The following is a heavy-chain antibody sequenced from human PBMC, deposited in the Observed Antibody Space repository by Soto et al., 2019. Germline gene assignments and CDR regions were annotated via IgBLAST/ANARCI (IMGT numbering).Heavy chain of an antibody. J-gene: IGHJ5*02. CDR2: INTRNGNT. CDR3: ARGIAAGGPNWFDP. CDR1: GYIFTFCA. V-gene: IGHV1-3*04. Sequence: ASVKVSGNASGYIFTFCAIHWVRQAPGQGLEWMGRINTRNGNTKNSQNFQDRVTITRDTSASTAYMEMSSLRSEDTAVYYCARGIAAGGPNWFDPWGQGTLVTVSS. D-gene: IGHD6-13*01.